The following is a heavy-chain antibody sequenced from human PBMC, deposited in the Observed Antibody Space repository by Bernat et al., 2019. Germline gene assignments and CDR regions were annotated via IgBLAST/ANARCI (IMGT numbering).Heavy chain of an antibody. CDR3: ARTDYDFWSGYPYYYYMDV. Sequence: EVQLVQSGAEVKKPGESLRISCKGSGYSFTSYWISWVRQMPGKGLEWMGRIDPGDSYTNYSPSFQGHVTISADKSISTAYLQWSSLKASDTAMYYCARTDYDFWSGYPYYYYMDVWGKGTTVTVSS. V-gene: IGHV5-10-1*03. CDR2: IDPGDSYT. D-gene: IGHD3-3*01. CDR1: GYSFTSYW. J-gene: IGHJ6*03.